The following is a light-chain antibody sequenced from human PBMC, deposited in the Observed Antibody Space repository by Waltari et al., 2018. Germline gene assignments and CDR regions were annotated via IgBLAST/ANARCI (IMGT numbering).Light chain of an antibody. CDR1: TSNTGAGYD. Sequence: QSVLTQPPSVSGAPGQRVTVSCTGSTSNTGAGYDVQWYQQFPGGAPTLVIYANNNRPSGVPDRFSATKSGSSASLAITGLQAEDEADYYCQSYDKTLSAWVFGGGTRLTVL. CDR3: QSYDKTLSAWV. CDR2: ANN. V-gene: IGLV1-40*01. J-gene: IGLJ3*02.